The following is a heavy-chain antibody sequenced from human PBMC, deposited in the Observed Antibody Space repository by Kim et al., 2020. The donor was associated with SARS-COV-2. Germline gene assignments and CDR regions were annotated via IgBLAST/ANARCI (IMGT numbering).Heavy chain of an antibody. CDR2: INAGNGNT. CDR3: ARSSRKTYYDFWSGLEVNWYFDL. CDR1: GYTFTSYA. D-gene: IGHD3-3*01. J-gene: IGHJ2*01. Sequence: ASVKVSCKASGYTFTSYAMHWVRQAPGQRLEWMGWINAGNGNTKYSQKFQGRVTITRDTSASTAYMELSSLRSEDTAVYYCARSSRKTYYDFWSGLEVNWYFDLWGRGTLVTVSS. V-gene: IGHV1-3*01.